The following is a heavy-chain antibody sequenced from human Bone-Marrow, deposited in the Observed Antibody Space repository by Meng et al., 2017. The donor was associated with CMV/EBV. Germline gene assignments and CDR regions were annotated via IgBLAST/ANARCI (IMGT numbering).Heavy chain of an antibody. CDR2: IYPGDSDT. D-gene: IGHD6-19*01. CDR3: ASDGVAVADGAFDI. Sequence: GGSLRLSCKGSGYSFTSYWIGWVRQMPGKGLEWMGIIYPGDSDTRYSPSFQGQVTISADKSISTAYLQWSSLKASDTAMYYCASDGVAVADGAFDIWGKGPMAPSPQ. CDR1: GYSFTSYW. J-gene: IGHJ3*02. V-gene: IGHV5-51*01.